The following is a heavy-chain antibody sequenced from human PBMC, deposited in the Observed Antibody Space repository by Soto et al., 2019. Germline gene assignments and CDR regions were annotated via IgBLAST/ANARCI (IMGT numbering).Heavy chain of an antibody. CDR1: GFTFSGSA. V-gene: IGHV3-73*01. CDR3: ARSGYRSDYFCGMDA. CDR2: IRSKVNSYAT. D-gene: IGHD1-1*01. Sequence: PGGSLRLACAASGFTFSGSAIHWVRQAPGKGLEWVGRIRSKVNSYATAYAASVKGRFTISRDKSKNTLYLQMNSLRAEDTAVYHCARSGYRSDYFCGMDAGGQGTTVTVSS. J-gene: IGHJ6*02.